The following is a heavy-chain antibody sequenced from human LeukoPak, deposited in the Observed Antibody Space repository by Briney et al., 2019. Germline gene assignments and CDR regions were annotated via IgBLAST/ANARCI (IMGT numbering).Heavy chain of an antibody. D-gene: IGHD3-10*01. CDR2: ISSSGFTI. CDR3: ARPLKYYYGSETYFWFDP. CDR1: GFTFSSYE. V-gene: IGHV3-48*03. J-gene: IGHJ5*02. Sequence: PGGSLRLSCAASGFTFSSYEMNWVRQAPGKGLEWVSYISSSGFTIYYADSVKGRFTISRDNAENSVYLQMNSLRAEDAAVYYCARPLKYYYGSETYFWFDPWGQGTLVTVSS.